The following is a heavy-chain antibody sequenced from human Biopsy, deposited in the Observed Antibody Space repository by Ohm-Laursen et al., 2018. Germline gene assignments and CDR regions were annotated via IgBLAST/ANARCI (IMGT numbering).Heavy chain of an antibody. CDR3: ARNTGWYGGLYYFDY. D-gene: IGHD6-19*01. J-gene: IGHJ4*02. CDR2: VNPSGSTT. Sequence: SVKVSCKASGYSFTSYYMHWVRQAPGQGLEWMGMVNPSGSTTSYPQIFQGRVTMTRDTSKSTVYMELSSLRSADTAVYFCARNTGWYGGLYYFDYWGQGTLVTVSS. V-gene: IGHV1-46*01. CDR1: GYSFTSYY.